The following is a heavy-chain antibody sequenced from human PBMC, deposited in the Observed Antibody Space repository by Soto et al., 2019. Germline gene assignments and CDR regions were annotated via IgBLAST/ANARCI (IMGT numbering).Heavy chain of an antibody. J-gene: IGHJ4*02. Sequence: EVQLVESGGGLVKPGGSLRLSCAASGFTFNFAWMSWVRQAPGKGLEWVGRIKSKADGGTTEFAAPVKGRFTISRDDSKNMLYLQMNSLKIDDTAVYYCMTDPWRRYYYDSNGYHLFDYWGQGTLVTVSS. CDR3: MTDPWRRYYYDSNGYHLFDY. D-gene: IGHD3-22*01. CDR1: GFTFNFAW. V-gene: IGHV3-15*01. CDR2: IKSKADGGTT.